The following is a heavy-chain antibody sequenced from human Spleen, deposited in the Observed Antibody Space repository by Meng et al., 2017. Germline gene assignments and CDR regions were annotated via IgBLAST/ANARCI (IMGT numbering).Heavy chain of an antibody. V-gene: IGHV4-39*07. CDR3: ARDRSSWSRNNWFDP. D-gene: IGHD6-13*01. CDR2: IYYSGST. CDR1: GGSISSSSYY. J-gene: IGHJ5*02. Sequence: GSLRLSCTVSGGSISSSSYYWGWIRQPPGKGLEWIGSIYYSGSTYYNPSLKSRVTISVDTSKNQFSLKLSSVTAADTAVYYCARDRSSWSRNNWFDPWGQGTLVTVSS.